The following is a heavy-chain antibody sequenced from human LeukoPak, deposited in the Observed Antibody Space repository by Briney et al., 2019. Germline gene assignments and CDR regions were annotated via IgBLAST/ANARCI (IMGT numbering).Heavy chain of an antibody. V-gene: IGHV1-2*02. J-gene: IGHJ4*02. D-gene: IGHD5-12*01. CDR1: AYAFTFYY. CDR2: INPNSGGT. Sequence: ASVTVSFTSSAYAFTFYYMNWVRHAPGQGLEWMGWINPNSGGTNYAQKFQGRVTMTRDMSISTAYMELSRLRSDDTAGYYCSRDTSNFGYDYLYYFDCCGQGTLVTVSS. CDR3: SRDTSNFGYDYLYYFDC.